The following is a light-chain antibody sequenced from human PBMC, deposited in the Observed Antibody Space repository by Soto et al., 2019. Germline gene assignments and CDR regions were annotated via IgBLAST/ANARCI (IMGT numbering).Light chain of an antibody. CDR2: GAS. CDR1: QSVSSSY. V-gene: IGKV3-20*01. Sequence: EIVLTQSPGTLSLSPGERATLSCRASQSVSSSYLAWYQQKPGQASRLLIYGASSRATGIPDRFSVSGSGTDFTLTISRLETEDFALYYCQQYNNWPPITFCQGTRLENK. J-gene: IGKJ5*01. CDR3: QQYNNWPPIT.